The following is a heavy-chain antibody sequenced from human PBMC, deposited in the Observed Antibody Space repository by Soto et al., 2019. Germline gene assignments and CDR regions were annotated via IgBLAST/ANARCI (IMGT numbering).Heavy chain of an antibody. V-gene: IGHV4-4*02. Sequence: SETLSHTCAFSSGSISSSNWLSWVRQPPGKGLEWIGEIYHSGSTNYNPSLKSRVTISVDKSKNQFSLKLSSVTAADTAVYYCARVSRVLLWFGESRYYYYMDVWGKGTTVTVSS. CDR1: SGSISSSNW. CDR3: ARVSRVLLWFGESRYYYYMDV. J-gene: IGHJ6*03. CDR2: IYHSGST. D-gene: IGHD3-10*01.